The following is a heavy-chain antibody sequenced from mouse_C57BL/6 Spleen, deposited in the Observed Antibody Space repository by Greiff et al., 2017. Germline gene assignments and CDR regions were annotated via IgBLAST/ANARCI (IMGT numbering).Heavy chain of an antibody. D-gene: IGHD2-5*01. CDR2: IYPGDGDT. CDR3: ARSYYSNYGFAY. Sequence: VQLQQSGPELVKPGASVKISCKASGYAFSSSWMNWVKQRPGKGLEWIGRIYPGDGDTKYNGKFKGKATLTADKSSSTAYMQLSSLTSEDSAVYFCARSYYSNYGFAYWGQGTLVTVSA. J-gene: IGHJ3*01. CDR1: GYAFSSSW. V-gene: IGHV1-82*01.